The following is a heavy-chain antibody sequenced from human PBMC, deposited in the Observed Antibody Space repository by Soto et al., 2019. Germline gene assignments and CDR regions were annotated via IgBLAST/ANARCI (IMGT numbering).Heavy chain of an antibody. CDR3: AKVVVRSCGGANCYIDT. V-gene: IGHV3-23*01. J-gene: IGHJ5*02. CDR1: GFTFSAYA. CDR2: IIDSGSNT. Sequence: PRGSLRLSCAASGFTFSAYAMTWVRQAPGKGLEWVSRIIDSGSNTYYADSVKGRFTISRDNSKNTLYLQMNSLTAEDTALYYCAKVVVRSCGGANCYIDTWGRGTLLTVSS. D-gene: IGHD2-15*01.